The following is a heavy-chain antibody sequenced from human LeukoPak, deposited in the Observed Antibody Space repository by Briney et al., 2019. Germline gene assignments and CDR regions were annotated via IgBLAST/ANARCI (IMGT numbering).Heavy chain of an antibody. CDR2: ISGSGGST. V-gene: IGHV3-23*01. CDR3: AKDSDAPGLFDY. Sequence: GGSLRLSCAASGFTFSSYAMSWVRQAPGKGLEWVSAISGSGGSTYYADSVKGRFTIPRDISKNTLYLQMNSLRAEDTAVYYCAKDSDAPGLFDYWGQGTLVTVSS. CDR1: GFTFSSYA. J-gene: IGHJ4*02.